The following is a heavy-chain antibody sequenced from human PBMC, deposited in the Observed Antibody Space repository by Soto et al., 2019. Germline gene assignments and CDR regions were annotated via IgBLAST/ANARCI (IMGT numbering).Heavy chain of an antibody. V-gene: IGHV5-51*01. D-gene: IGHD3-3*01. Sequence: GESLKISCKGSGYSFTSYWIGWVRQMPGKGLEWMGIIYPGDSDTRYSPSSQGQGTISADKSISTAYLQWSSLNASDTAMYYCARGLRFTTSGMDVWGQGTTGTLSS. CDR2: IYPGDSDT. CDR1: GYSFTSYW. CDR3: ARGLRFTTSGMDV. J-gene: IGHJ6*02.